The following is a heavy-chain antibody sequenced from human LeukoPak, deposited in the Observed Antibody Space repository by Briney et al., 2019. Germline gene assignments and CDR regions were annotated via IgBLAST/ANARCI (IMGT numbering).Heavy chain of an antibody. Sequence: ASVKVSCKASGGTFSSYAISWVRQAPGQGLEWMGGIIPIFGTANYAQKFQGRVTITADESTSTAYMELSSLRSEDTAVYYCARVWSGYCSSTSCYTLGEDWFDPWGQGTLVTVSS. CDR3: ARVWSGYCSSTSCYTLGEDWFDP. D-gene: IGHD2-2*02. J-gene: IGHJ5*02. CDR2: IIPIFGTA. CDR1: GGTFSSYA. V-gene: IGHV1-69*13.